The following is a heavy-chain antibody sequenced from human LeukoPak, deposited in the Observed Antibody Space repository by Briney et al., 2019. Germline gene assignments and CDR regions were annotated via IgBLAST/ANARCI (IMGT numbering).Heavy chain of an antibody. V-gene: IGHV3-74*01. Sequence: GGSLRLSCAASGFTFTTYRMHWVRQAPGKGLVWVSHINSDGSITSYADSVKGRFTISRDNAKNTLYLQMNSLRAEDTAVYYCARDAVDTANAVWGQGTTVTVSS. CDR3: ARDAVDTANAV. J-gene: IGHJ6*02. CDR1: GFTFTTYR. D-gene: IGHD5-18*01. CDR2: INSDGSIT.